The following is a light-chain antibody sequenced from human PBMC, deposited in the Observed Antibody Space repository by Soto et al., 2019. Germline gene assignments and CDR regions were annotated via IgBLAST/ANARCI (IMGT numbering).Light chain of an antibody. CDR3: QQYYNYST. J-gene: IGKJ1*01. CDR2: GAS. V-gene: IGKV3-11*01. Sequence: EIVLTQSPATLSLSPGERANLSCRASQFIDRYLAWYRQIPGQAPRLLIYGASSRATGIPDRFSGSGSGTEFTLTIGSLEPDDFATYFCQQYYNYSTFGQGTKVDI. CDR1: QFIDRY.